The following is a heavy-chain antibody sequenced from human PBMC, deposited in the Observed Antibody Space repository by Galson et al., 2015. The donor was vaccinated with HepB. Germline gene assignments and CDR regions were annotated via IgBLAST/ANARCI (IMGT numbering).Heavy chain of an antibody. CDR2: ISSSSSTI. Sequence: SLRLSCAASGFNFNIYSMNWVRRAPGKGLEWVSFISSSSSTIKYADSVKGRFTVSRDNAQNSLYLQMNSLRDEDTAVYYCARDQYWEAGNYYYYGVDVWGQGTTVTVSS. D-gene: IGHD1-26*01. CDR1: GFNFNIYS. J-gene: IGHJ6*02. V-gene: IGHV3-48*02. CDR3: ARDQYWEAGNYYYYGVDV.